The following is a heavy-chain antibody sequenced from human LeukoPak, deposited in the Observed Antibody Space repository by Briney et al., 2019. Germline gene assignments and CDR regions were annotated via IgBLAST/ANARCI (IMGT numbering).Heavy chain of an antibody. V-gene: IGHV4-59*08. CDR1: GDSISPYY. Sequence: SETLSLTCTVSGDSISPYYWTWLRQPPGKGLEWIAWIFYSGNTDYNPSLKSRVTISVDTSKNQFSLKLTSVTAADTAVYYCARLWGSTVFDKWGQGTLVTVSS. J-gene: IGHJ4*02. CDR2: IFYSGNT. CDR3: ARLWGSTVFDK. D-gene: IGHD7-27*01.